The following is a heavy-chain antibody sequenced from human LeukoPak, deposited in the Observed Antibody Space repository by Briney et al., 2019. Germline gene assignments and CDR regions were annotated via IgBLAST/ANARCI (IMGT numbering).Heavy chain of an antibody. Sequence: SETPSLTCTVSGGSISSYYWSWVRQPPGKGLEWVGYTSYTGRTTYNPSLKSRVTISIDTSKNQFSLNLSFVTAADTAMYYCARFTYYYGINWFDPWGQGTLVTVSS. CDR2: TSYTGRT. J-gene: IGHJ5*02. V-gene: IGHV4-59*01. D-gene: IGHD3-10*01. CDR1: GGSISSYY. CDR3: ARFTYYYGINWFDP.